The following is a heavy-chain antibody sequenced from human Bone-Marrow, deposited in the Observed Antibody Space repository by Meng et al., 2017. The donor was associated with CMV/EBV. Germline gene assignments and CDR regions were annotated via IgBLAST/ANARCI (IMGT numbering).Heavy chain of an antibody. Sequence: LRLSCTVSGGSISSGDYYWSWIRQPPGKGLEWIGYIYYSGSTYYNPSLKSRVTISVDTSKNQFSLKLSSVTAADTAVYYCARIKYSSSLSVYYYYGMDVWGQGTTVTVSS. CDR1: GGSISSGDYY. J-gene: IGHJ6*02. V-gene: IGHV4-30-4*08. CDR2: IYYSGST. CDR3: ARIKYSSSLSVYYYYGMDV. D-gene: IGHD6-6*01.